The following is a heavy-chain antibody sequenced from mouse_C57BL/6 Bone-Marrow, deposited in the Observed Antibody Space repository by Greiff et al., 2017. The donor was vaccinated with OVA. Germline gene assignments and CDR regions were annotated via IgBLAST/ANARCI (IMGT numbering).Heavy chain of an antibody. V-gene: IGHV1-9*01. CDR2: ILPGSGST. CDR3: ARSDYYGSSYGGYAMDY. CDR1: GYTFTGYW. Sequence: QVQLQQSGAELMKPGASVKLSCKATGYTFTGYWIEWVKQRPGHGLEWIGEILPGSGSTTYNEKFKGKATFTADTSSNTAYMQLSSLTTEDSAIYYCARSDYYGSSYGGYAMDYWGQGTSVTVSA. D-gene: IGHD1-1*01. J-gene: IGHJ4*01.